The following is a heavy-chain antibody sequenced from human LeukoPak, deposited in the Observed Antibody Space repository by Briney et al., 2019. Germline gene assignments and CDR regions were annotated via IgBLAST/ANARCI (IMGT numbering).Heavy chain of an antibody. CDR3: ARGSPFYGDYGLVYYFDY. D-gene: IGHD4-17*01. J-gene: IGHJ4*02. CDR2: MNPHSGNT. V-gene: IGHV1-8*01. CDR1: GYTFINYD. Sequence: ASVKVSCKASGYTFINYDINWVRQAPGQGLEWMGWMNPHSGNTGFAQKFLGRITLTRDTSVTTVYMELNSLRSDDTAVYFCARGSPFYGDYGLVYYFDYWGRGTLVTVSS.